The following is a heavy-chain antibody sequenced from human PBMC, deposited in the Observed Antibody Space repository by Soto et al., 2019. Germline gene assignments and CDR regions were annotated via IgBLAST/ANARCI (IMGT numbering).Heavy chain of an antibody. D-gene: IGHD2-21*02. V-gene: IGHV4-39*01. CDR2: IHSHSGST. CDR3: ARPGDAYGLDV. J-gene: IGHJ6*02. CDR1: GASVTRCSYY. Sequence: SETLSLTCSVSGASVTRCSYYWVWIGQPPGQGREGIASIHSHSGSTYYDPSRRGRVPISVDKSKNHLSLNLSSVTAADTAVYCCARPGDAYGLDVWGQGTTVTVSS.